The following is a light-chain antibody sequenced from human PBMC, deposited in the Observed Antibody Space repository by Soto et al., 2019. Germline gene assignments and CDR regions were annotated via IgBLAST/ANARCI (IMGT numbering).Light chain of an antibody. CDR3: QQYGSSPKT. V-gene: IGKV3-20*01. J-gene: IGKJ1*01. Sequence: EIVLTQSPGTLSLSPGERATLSCRASQSVSSYLAWYQQKPGQAPRLLIYAASTRATGIPDRFSGSGSGTDFTLTISRLEPEDFAVYYCQQYGSSPKTFGQGTKVDIK. CDR2: AAS. CDR1: QSVSSY.